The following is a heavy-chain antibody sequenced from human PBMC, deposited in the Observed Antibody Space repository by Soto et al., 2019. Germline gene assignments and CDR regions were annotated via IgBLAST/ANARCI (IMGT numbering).Heavy chain of an antibody. D-gene: IGHD2-2*01. Sequence: QVQLVESGGGVVQPGRSLRLSCAASGFTFSSYGMHWVRQAPRKGLEWVAVIWYDGSNKYYADSVKGRFTISRDNSKNTLYLQMNSLRAEDTAVYYCARDEYCISTSCYDSHDAFDIWGQGTMVTVSS. CDR3: ARDEYCISTSCYDSHDAFDI. CDR1: GFTFSSYG. J-gene: IGHJ3*02. CDR2: IWYDGSNK. V-gene: IGHV3-33*01.